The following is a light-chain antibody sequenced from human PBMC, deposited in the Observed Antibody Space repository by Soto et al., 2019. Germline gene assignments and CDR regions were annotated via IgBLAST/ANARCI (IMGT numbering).Light chain of an antibody. Sequence: EFVLTQSPGTLSLSPGERATLSCRASQTVRNNYLAWYQQKPGQAPRLLIYDASNRATGIPARFSGSGSGTDFTLTISSLEPEDFAVYFCQQRSHWPPITFGQGTRLEIK. CDR1: QTVRNNY. CDR2: DAS. J-gene: IGKJ5*01. V-gene: IGKV3-11*01. CDR3: QQRSHWPPIT.